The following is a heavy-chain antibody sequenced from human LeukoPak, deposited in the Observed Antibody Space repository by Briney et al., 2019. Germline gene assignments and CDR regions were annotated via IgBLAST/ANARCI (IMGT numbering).Heavy chain of an antibody. V-gene: IGHV3-7*01. J-gene: IGHJ4*02. Sequence: GGSLRLSCAASGFAFSSYAMSWVRQAPGEGLEWVANIKKDGSEKYYVDAVKGRFTISRDNAKTSLYLQMNSLRAEDTAVYYYARDLSGIAGYTYGRGIDYWGQGTLVTVSS. CDR2: IKKDGSEK. CDR1: GFAFSSYA. D-gene: IGHD5-18*01. CDR3: ARDLSGIAGYTYGRGIDY.